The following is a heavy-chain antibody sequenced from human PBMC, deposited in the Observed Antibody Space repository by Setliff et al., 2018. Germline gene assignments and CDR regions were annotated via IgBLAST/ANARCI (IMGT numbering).Heavy chain of an antibody. J-gene: IGHJ5*01. Sequence: SETLSLTCTVSGGSISSGGYYWSWIRQHPGKGLEWIGYIYYSGRTNYNPSLKSRVTISLDTSNNQFSLNLTSVTAADTATYYCARGRNIEARLFDSWGQGTLVTVSS. V-gene: IGHV4-61*08. CDR3: ARGRNIEARLFDS. CDR2: IYYSGRT. D-gene: IGHD6-6*01. CDR1: GGSISSGGYY.